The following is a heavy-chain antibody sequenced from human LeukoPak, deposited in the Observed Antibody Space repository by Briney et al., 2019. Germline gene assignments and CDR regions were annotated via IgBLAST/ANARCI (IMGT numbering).Heavy chain of an antibody. CDR1: GYTFTSNY. Sequence: ASVKVSCKAFGYTFTSNYMHWVRQAPGQGPEWMGVISPSGGSTTYAQKFQGRVTLTRDMSTSTDYLELSSLRSEDTAVYYCARSYYHDSSIYYFPTDYWGQGTLVTVSS. D-gene: IGHD3-22*01. CDR3: ARSYYHDSSIYYFPTDY. J-gene: IGHJ4*02. CDR2: ISPSGGST. V-gene: IGHV1-46*01.